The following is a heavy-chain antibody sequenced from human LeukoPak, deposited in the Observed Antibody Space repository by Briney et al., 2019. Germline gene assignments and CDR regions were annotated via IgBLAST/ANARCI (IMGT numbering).Heavy chain of an antibody. CDR2: LSGSGGST. V-gene: IGHV3-23*01. CDR1: GFTFSSYA. J-gene: IGHJ4*02. CDR3: AKVMTRTMVRGVPPSDY. D-gene: IGHD3-10*01. Sequence: GGSLRLSCAASGFTFSSYAMSWVRQAPGKGLEWVSALSGSGGSTYYADSVKGRFTISRDNSKNTLYLQMNSLRAEDTAVYYCAKVMTRTMVRGVPPSDYWGQGTLVTVSS.